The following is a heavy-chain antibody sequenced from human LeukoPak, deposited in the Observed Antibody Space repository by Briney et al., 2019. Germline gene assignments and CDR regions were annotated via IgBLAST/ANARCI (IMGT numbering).Heavy chain of an antibody. Sequence: SETLSLTCTVSGVSISSSNSYWGWIRQPPGKGLEWIGSIYYSATTYYNPSLKSRVSISVDTSKNQLSLKLSSVSAADTAVYYCARSSGYLFDPWGQGILVTVSS. D-gene: IGHD3-22*01. CDR1: GVSISSSNSY. CDR2: IYYSATT. V-gene: IGHV4-39*01. CDR3: ARSSGYLFDP. J-gene: IGHJ5*02.